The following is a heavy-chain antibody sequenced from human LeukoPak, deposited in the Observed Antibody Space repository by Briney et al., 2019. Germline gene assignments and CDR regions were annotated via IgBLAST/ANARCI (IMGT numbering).Heavy chain of an antibody. J-gene: IGHJ4*02. CDR1: GYTFTPYY. CDR2: INPNSGGT. Sequence: GASVKVSCKASGYTFTPYYILWVRQAPGQGLEWMGWINPNSGGTNYAQTFQGRVTMTRDTSITTAYLELSRLRSDDTAVYYCARIGYNHHFDYWGQGTLVTVSS. CDR3: ARIGYNHHFDY. D-gene: IGHD5-24*01. V-gene: IGHV1-2*02.